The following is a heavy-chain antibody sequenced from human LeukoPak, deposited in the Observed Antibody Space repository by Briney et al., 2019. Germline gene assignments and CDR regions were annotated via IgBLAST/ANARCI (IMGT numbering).Heavy chain of an antibody. Sequence: ASVKVSCKASGYTFTSYAMHWVRQAPGQRLEWMGWINAGNGNTKYSQKFQGRVTMTTDTSTSTAYMELGSLRSDDTAVYYCARVHWDYYYGMDVWGQGTTVTVSS. D-gene: IGHD7-27*01. CDR1: GYTFTSYA. J-gene: IGHJ6*02. V-gene: IGHV1-3*01. CDR2: INAGNGNT. CDR3: ARVHWDYYYGMDV.